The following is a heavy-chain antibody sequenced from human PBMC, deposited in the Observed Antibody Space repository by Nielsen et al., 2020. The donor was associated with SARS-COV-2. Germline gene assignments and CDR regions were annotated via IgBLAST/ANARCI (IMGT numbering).Heavy chain of an antibody. J-gene: IGHJ6*02. D-gene: IGHD1-26*01. CDR1: GFTFSDYY. V-gene: IGHV3-11*04. CDR2: ISSSGSTK. Sequence: GESLKISCAASGFTFSDYYMSWIRQAPGKGLEWVSYISSSGSTKYYADSVKGRFTISRDNSKNTLYLQMNSLRAEDTAVYYCARALVGATAPLYYYYGMDVWGQGTTVTVSS. CDR3: ARALVGATAPLYYYYGMDV.